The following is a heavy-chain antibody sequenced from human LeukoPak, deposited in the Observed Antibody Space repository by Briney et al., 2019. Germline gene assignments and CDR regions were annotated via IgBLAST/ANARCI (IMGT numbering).Heavy chain of an antibody. V-gene: IGHV3-30*18. CDR2: ISYDGSNK. CDR1: GFTFGSYG. J-gene: IGHJ4*02. D-gene: IGHD4-17*01. Sequence: GGSLRLSCAASGFTFGSYGMHWVRQAPGKGLEWVAVISYDGSNKYYADSVKGRFTISRDNSKNTLYLQMNSLRAEDTAVYYCAKDIHGGYLYYFDYWGQGTLVTVSS. CDR3: AKDIHGGYLYYFDY.